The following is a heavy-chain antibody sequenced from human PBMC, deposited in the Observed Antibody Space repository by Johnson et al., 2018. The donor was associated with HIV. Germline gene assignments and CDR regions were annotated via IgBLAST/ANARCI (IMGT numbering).Heavy chain of an antibody. D-gene: IGHD6-19*01. CDR2: ISSSGSTI. V-gene: IGHV3-11*04. CDR3: ARIPGSGWEHDCFDL. J-gene: IGHJ3*01. Sequence: QVQLVESGGGLVKPGGSLRLSCAVSGFTFSDYYMTWIRQAPGKGLEWLSYISSSGSTIYYADAVTGRAPISRDTVKNSLYMQINSLRFEDTAVYYGARIPGSGWEHDCFDLWGQGTMVTVSS. CDR1: GFTFSDYY.